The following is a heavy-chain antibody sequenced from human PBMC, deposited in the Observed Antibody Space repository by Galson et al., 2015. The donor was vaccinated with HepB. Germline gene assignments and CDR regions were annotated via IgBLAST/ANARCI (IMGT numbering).Heavy chain of an antibody. V-gene: IGHV2-70*11. Sequence: PALVKPTQTLTLTCTFSGFSLSTSGMCVSWIRQPPGKALEWLARIDWDDDKYYSTSLKTRLTISKDTSKNQVVLTMTNMDPVDTATYYCARSYSSDLTPSDRGPCTWFDPWGQGTLVTVSS. D-gene: IGHD6-19*01. J-gene: IGHJ5*02. CDR2: IDWDDDK. CDR1: GFSLSTSGMC. CDR3: ARSYSSDLTPSDRGPCTWFDP.